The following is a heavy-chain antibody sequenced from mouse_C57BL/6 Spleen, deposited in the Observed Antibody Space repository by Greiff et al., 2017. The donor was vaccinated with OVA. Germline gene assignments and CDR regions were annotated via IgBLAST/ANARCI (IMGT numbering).Heavy chain of an antibody. CDR1: GYTFTSYW. CDR2: IYPGSGST. V-gene: IGHV1-55*01. CDR3: ASGRLDSSGYDY. D-gene: IGHD3-2*02. Sequence: QVQLQQSGAELVKPGASVKMSCKASGYTFTSYWITWVKQRPGQGLEWIGDIYPGSGSTNYNEKFKSKATLTVDTSSSTAYMQLSSLTSEDSAVYYCASGRLDSSGYDYWGQGTTLTVSS. J-gene: IGHJ2*01.